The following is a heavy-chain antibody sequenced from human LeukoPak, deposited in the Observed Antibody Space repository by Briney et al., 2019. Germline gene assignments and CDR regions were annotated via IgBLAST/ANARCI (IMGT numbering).Heavy chain of an antibody. CDR1: GYTFTNYG. V-gene: IGHV1-18*01. Sequence: GASVKVSCKASGYTFTNYGISWVRQAPGQGLEWMGWISGYNGNTNYAQKSQGRVTMTTDTSTNAAHMELRSLRSDDTAVYYCARDCGYQCPFDYWGQGTLVTASS. D-gene: IGHD5-12*01. J-gene: IGHJ4*02. CDR3: ARDCGYQCPFDY. CDR2: ISGYNGNT.